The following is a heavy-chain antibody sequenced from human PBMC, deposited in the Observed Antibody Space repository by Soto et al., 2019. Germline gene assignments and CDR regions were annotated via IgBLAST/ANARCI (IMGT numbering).Heavy chain of an antibody. J-gene: IGHJ5*02. V-gene: IGHV4-31*03. CDR1: GGSISSGGYY. D-gene: IGHD2-8*02. CDR2: IYYSGST. Sequence: LSLTCTVSGGSISSGGYYWSWIRQHPGKGLEWIGYIYYSGSTYYNPSLKSRVTISVDTSKNQFSLKLSSVTAADTAVYYCARAGSTGNWFDPWGQGTLVTVSS. CDR3: ARAGSTGNWFDP.